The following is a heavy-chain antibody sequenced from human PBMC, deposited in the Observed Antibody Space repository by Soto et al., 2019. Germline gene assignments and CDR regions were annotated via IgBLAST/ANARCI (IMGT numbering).Heavy chain of an antibody. CDR2: ISSDGVST. CDR3: VHPRSTVITPPS. Sequence: PGGSLRLSCSASGFTFSYFSIHWVRQAPGKGLEYVSGISSDGVSTYYADSVKGRFTISRDNSKNTLYLQMSSLRPEDTATYYCVHPRSTVITPPSWGQGTLVTVSS. D-gene: IGHD4-17*01. V-gene: IGHV3-64D*06. J-gene: IGHJ4*02. CDR1: GFTFSYFS.